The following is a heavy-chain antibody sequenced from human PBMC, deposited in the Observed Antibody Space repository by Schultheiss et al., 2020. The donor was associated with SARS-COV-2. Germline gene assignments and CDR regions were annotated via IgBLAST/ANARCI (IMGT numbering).Heavy chain of an antibody. J-gene: IGHJ1*01. D-gene: IGHD6-13*01. CDR1: GFTFSSYA. Sequence: GGSLRLSCAASGFTFSSYAMSWVRQAPGKGLEWVSAISGSGGSTYYADSVKGRFTISRDNSKNTLYLQMNSLRAEDTAVYYCARAPGYSSSWSQYFRHWGQGTLVTVSS. CDR2: ISGSGGST. CDR3: ARAPGYSSSWSQYFRH. V-gene: IGHV3-23*01.